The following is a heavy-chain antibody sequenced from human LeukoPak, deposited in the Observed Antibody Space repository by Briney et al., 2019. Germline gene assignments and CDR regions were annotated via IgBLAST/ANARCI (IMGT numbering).Heavy chain of an antibody. CDR3: ARGGYSGSYYPYFDY. CDR2: IYTSGST. V-gene: IGHV4-61*02. Sequence: PSQTLSLTCTVSGGSISSGSYYWSWIRQPAGKGLEWIGRIYTSGSTNYNPSLKSRVTISVDTSKNQFSLKLSSVTAADTAVYYCARGGYSGSYYPYFDYWGQGILVTVSS. D-gene: IGHD1-26*01. J-gene: IGHJ4*02. CDR1: GGSISSGSYY.